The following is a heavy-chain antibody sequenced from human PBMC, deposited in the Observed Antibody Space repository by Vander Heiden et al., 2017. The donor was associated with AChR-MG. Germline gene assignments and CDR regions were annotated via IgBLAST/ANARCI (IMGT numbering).Heavy chain of an antibody. CDR2: ISYDGSNK. J-gene: IGHJ6*03. Sequence: QVQLVESGGGVVQPGRSLRLSCAASGFTFSSYGMHWVRQAPGKGLEWVAVISYDGSNKYYADSVKGRFTISRDNSKNTLYLQMNSLRAEDTAVYYCAKDVTFGGVPHEYYYYMDVWGKGTTVTVSS. CDR1: GFTFSSYG. V-gene: IGHV3-30*18. CDR3: AKDVTFGGVPHEYYYYMDV. D-gene: IGHD3-16*01.